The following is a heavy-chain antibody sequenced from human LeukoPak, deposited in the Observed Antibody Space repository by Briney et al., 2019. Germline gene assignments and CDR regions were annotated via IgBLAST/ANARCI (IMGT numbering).Heavy chain of an antibody. D-gene: IGHD6-13*01. Sequence: PSETLSLTCAVSGGSISSGGYSWTWIRQPPGKGLEWIGYIYHSGSTYYNPSLKSRATISLDRSKNLFSLKLSSVTAADTAVYYCARTAYSSSSRIGKSTYYYYGMDVWGQGTTVTVSS. V-gene: IGHV4-30-2*02. CDR1: GGSISSGGYS. J-gene: IGHJ6*02. CDR2: IYHSGST. CDR3: ARTAYSSSSRIGKSTYYYYGMDV.